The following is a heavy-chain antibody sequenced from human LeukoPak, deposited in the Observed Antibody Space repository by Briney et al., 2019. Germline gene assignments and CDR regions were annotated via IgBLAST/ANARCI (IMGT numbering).Heavy chain of an antibody. Sequence: PGGSLRLSCAASGFTFSSYSMNWVRQAPGKGLEWVSYISSSSSTIYYADSVKGRFTISRDNAKNSLYLQMNSLRAEDTAVYYCARTPRRIQLWTDYWGQGTLVTVSS. CDR3: ARTPRRIQLWTDY. CDR1: GFTFSSYS. D-gene: IGHD5-18*01. CDR2: ISSSSSTI. J-gene: IGHJ4*02. V-gene: IGHV3-48*01.